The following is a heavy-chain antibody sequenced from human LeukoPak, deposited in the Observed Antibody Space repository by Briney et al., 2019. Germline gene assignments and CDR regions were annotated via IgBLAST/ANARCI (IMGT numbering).Heavy chain of an antibody. D-gene: IGHD4-17*01. CDR2: IYYSGST. Sequence: SETLSLTCTVSGGSISNYYWSWIRQPPGKGLEWIGYIYYSGSTNYNPSLKSRVTISVDTSKNQFSLKLSSVTAADTAVYYCARGADYGDFNYYYYMDVWGKGTTVTVSS. V-gene: IGHV4-59*12. J-gene: IGHJ6*03. CDR1: GGSISNYY. CDR3: ARGADYGDFNYYYYMDV.